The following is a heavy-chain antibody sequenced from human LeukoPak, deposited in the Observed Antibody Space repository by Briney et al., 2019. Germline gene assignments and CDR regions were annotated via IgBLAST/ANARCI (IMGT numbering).Heavy chain of an antibody. CDR1: GGSFSGYY. V-gene: IGHV4-34*01. Sequence: SETLSLTCAVYGGSFSGYYWSWIRQPPGKELEWIGEINHSGSTNYNPSLKSRVTISVDTSKNQFSLKLSSVTAADTAVYYCARALAGWKHWFDPWGQGTLVTVSS. CDR3: ARALAGWKHWFDP. D-gene: IGHD6-13*01. CDR2: INHSGST. J-gene: IGHJ5*02.